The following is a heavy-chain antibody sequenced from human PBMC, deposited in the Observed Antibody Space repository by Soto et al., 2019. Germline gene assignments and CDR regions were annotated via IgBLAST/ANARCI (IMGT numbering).Heavy chain of an antibody. CDR1: GGTFSSYA. V-gene: IGHV1-69*01. J-gene: IGHJ5*02. D-gene: IGHD2-2*01. CDR3: ARVKDYCISISCTGFDP. CDR2: IIPIFGTA. Sequence: QVQLVQSGAEVKKPGSSVKVSCKASGGTFSSYAISWVRQAPGQGLEWMGGIIPIFGTANYAQKFQGRVTITADEYTSTAYMELSSLRSEDMAVYYFARVKDYCISISCTGFDPWGQVTLVTVSS.